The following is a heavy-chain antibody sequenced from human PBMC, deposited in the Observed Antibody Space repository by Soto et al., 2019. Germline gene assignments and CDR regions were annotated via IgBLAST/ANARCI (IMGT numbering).Heavy chain of an antibody. V-gene: IGHV1-3*01. D-gene: IGHD5-12*01. CDR1: GYTNTIDP. J-gene: IGHJ1*01. CDR3: ASPDIVATPPLVY. CDR2: INAGNGNT. Sequence: APLNRARKTAGYTNTIDPSHRRSNKTGQRLEWMGWINAGNGNTKYSQKFQGRVTITRDTSASTAYMELSSLRSEDTAVYYCASPDIVATPPLVYWGKGTLVPGSS.